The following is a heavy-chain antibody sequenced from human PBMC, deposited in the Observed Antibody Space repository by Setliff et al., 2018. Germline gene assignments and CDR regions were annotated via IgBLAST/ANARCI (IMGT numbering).Heavy chain of an antibody. CDR1: GFTFRDYT. V-gene: IGHV3-23*01. CDR2: VIQVGNG. CDR3: ARDLSGRSDY. J-gene: IGHJ4*02. Sequence: GGSLRLSCAASGFTFRDYTMAWVRQAPGKGLEWVAGVIQVGNGYYADSMKGRSVISRDNAKNTLYLQMNSLRAEDTAVYYCARDLSGRSDYWGQGTLVTVSS. D-gene: IGHD3-3*01.